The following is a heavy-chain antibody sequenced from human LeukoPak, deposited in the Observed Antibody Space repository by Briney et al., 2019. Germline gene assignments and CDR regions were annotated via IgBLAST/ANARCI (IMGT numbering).Heavy chain of an antibody. CDR1: GGSITGASFY. J-gene: IGHJ4*02. CDR3: ARARDGLNAFDY. CDR2: VYTTGST. Sequence: SETLSLTCTVSGGSITGASFYWSWIRQPAGKGLEWIGRVYTTGSTSYNPSLKSRVTVSVDTSNNYFSLNLNSVTSADTAVYYCARARDGLNAFDYWGQGTLVTVSS. V-gene: IGHV4-61*02. D-gene: IGHD5-24*01.